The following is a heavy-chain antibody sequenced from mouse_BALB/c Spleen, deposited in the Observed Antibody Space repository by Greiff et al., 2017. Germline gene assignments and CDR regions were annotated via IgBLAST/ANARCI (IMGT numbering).Heavy chain of an antibody. V-gene: IGHV3-2*02. CDR1: GYSITSDYA. CDR2: ISYSGST. Sequence: EVQLVESGPGLVKPSQSLSLTCTVTGYSITSDYAWNWIRQFPGNKLEWMGYISYSGSTSYNPSLKSRISITRDTSKNQFFLQLNSVTTEDTATYYCARGDYYAMDYWGQGTSVTVSS. CDR3: ARGDYYAMDY. J-gene: IGHJ4*01.